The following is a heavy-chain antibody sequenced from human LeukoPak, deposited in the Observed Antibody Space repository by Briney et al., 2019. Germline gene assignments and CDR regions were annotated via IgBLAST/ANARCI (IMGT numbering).Heavy chain of an antibody. CDR3: ARHPQFVCSSTSCHGIFDY. CDR1: GGSISSYY. V-gene: IGHV4-59*08. CDR2: IYYSGST. D-gene: IGHD2-2*01. J-gene: IGHJ4*02. Sequence: SETLSLTCTVSGGSISSYYWSWLRQPPGKGLEWIGYIYYSGSTNYNPSLKSRVTISVDTSKNQFSLKLSSVTAADTAVYYCARHPQFVCSSTSCHGIFDYWGQGTLVTVSS.